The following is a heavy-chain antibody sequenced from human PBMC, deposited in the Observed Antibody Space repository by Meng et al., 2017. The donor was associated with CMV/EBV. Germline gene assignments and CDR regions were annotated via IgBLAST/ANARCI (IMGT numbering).Heavy chain of an antibody. CDR1: GDTFTSYG. J-gene: IGHJ4*02. CDR3: ARAKLYSSGWYGSGYYYFDY. D-gene: IGHD6-19*01. Sequence: QLQLVQSGAEVKKPGXSVNVSCKSSGDTFTSYGISWVRQAPGQGLEWMGWISAYNGNTNYAQKLQGRVTMTTDTSTSTAYMELRSLRSDDTAVYYCARAKLYSSGWYGSGYYYFDYWGQGTLVTVSS. V-gene: IGHV1-18*01. CDR2: ISAYNGNT.